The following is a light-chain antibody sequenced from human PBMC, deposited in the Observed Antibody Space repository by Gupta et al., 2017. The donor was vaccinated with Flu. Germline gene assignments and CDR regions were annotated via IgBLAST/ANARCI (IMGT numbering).Light chain of an antibody. V-gene: IGKV1-39*01. Sequence: DIQMTQSPSSLSASVGDRVTITCRASQRISSYLNWYQQKPGKAPKLLIYAASSLQSGVPSRFSGSGSGTDFTLTISRLQPEYFATYYCQQRDSTPYSFGQGTKLEIK. CDR2: AAS. J-gene: IGKJ2*03. CDR1: QRISSY. CDR3: QQRDSTPYS.